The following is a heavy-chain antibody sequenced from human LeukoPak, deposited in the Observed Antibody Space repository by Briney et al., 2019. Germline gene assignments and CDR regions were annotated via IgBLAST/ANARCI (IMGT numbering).Heavy chain of an antibody. V-gene: IGHV4-61*01. J-gene: IGHJ4*02. CDR3: ARGGGYNPFDY. CDR1: GDSTSSSSYY. Sequence: SETLSLTCTVSGDSTSSSSYYWSWIRQPPGKGLEWIGYIYYSGSTNYNPSLKSRVTISVDTSKNQFSLKLSSVTAADTAVYYCARGGGYNPFDYWGQGTLVTVSS. CDR2: IYYSGST. D-gene: IGHD5-24*01.